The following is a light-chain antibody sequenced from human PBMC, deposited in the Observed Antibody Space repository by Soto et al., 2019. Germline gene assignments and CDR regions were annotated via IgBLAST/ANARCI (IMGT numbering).Light chain of an antibody. V-gene: IGLV4-69*01. CDR2: LDSDGSH. CDR3: QTWGTGSHVV. CDR1: SGHSSYA. Sequence: QSVLTQSPSASASLGASVKLTCTLSSGHSSYAIAWHQQQPEKGPRYLMKLDSDGSHTKGDATPDRFSGSSSGAERYLTISSLQSEDEADYYCQTWGTGSHVVFGGGTKLTVL. J-gene: IGLJ2*01.